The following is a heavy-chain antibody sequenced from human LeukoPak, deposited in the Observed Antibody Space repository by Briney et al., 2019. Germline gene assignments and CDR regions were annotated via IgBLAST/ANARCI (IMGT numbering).Heavy chain of an antibody. Sequence: SVKVSCKASGGTISIYTISWVRQAPGQGLEWMGGVIPILGTANYAQKFQGRVTITTDESTSTAYMVVNSLRSEDTAVYYCARGGGIAARVIFDYWARGTVVSVSS. D-gene: IGHD6-6*01. CDR2: VIPILGTA. J-gene: IGHJ4*02. CDR1: GGTISIYT. CDR3: ARGGGIAARVIFDY. V-gene: IGHV1-69*16.